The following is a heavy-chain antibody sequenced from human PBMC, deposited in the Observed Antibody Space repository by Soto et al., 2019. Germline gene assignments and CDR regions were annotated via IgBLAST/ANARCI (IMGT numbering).Heavy chain of an antibody. Sequence: QVQLVQSGAEVKKPGSSVKVSCKASGGTFSSYAISWVRQAPGQGLEWMGGIIPIFGTANYAQKFQGRVTIPGDKSPSTSYMELTSLRSEDTPVYYCAGESRYCSGGTCYFLPGIDYWGQGTLVTVSS. CDR3: AGESRYCSGGTCYFLPGIDY. V-gene: IGHV1-69*14. CDR2: IIPIFGTA. CDR1: GGTFSSYA. J-gene: IGHJ4*02. D-gene: IGHD2-15*01.